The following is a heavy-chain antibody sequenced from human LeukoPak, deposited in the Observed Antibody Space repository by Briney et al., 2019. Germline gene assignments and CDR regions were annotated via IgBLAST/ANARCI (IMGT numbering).Heavy chain of an antibody. D-gene: IGHD6-6*01. CDR1: GFTFSSFW. V-gene: IGHV3-7*01. CDR3: ARESAWARDS. J-gene: IGHJ4*02. Sequence: PGGSLRLSCAASGFTFSSFWMDWVRQAPGKGLEWVADIKSDGSEKYYVGSVEGRFTISRDNAKNSLFLQMNSLRAEDTAVYYCARESAWARDSWGQGTLVTVSS. CDR2: IKSDGSEK.